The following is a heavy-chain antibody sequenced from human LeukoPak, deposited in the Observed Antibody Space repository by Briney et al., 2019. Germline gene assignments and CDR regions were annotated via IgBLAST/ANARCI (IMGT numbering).Heavy chain of an antibody. CDR3: ATRYGSGSYRAFDI. Sequence: GESLRLSCAASGFTFSSYGMHWVRQAPGKGLEWMAVIWYDGSNKYYADSVKGRFTISRDNSKNTLYLQMNSLRAEDTAVYYCATRYGSGSYRAFDIWGQGTMVTVSS. V-gene: IGHV3-33*01. D-gene: IGHD3-10*01. J-gene: IGHJ3*02. CDR1: GFTFSSYG. CDR2: IWYDGSNK.